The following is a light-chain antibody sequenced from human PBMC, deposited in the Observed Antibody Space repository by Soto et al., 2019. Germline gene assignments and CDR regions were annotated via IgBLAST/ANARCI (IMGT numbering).Light chain of an antibody. Sequence: DSVMTQSPASLAVSLGERVTIKCRSSQSVLERSYNKNYLGWYQQKPGQPPHLLIYWASTRKSGVPDRFSGSGSGTDFTLTISILQAEDVAIYYCQQYYSPPPWTFGQGTKVDIK. V-gene: IGKV4-1*01. CDR1: QSVLERSYNKNY. CDR2: WAS. J-gene: IGKJ1*01. CDR3: QQYYSPPPWT.